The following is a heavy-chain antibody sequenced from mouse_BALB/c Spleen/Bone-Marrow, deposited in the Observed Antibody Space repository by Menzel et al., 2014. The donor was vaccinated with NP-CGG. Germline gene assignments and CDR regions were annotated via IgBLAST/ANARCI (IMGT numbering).Heavy chain of an antibody. J-gene: IGHJ2*01. V-gene: IGHV1-7*01. Sequence: SGAELAKPGASVKMSCKASGYTFTNYWMHWVKQRPGQGLEWIGYINPSTGYTEYDQKFKDKATLTADKSSSTAYMQLSSLPSEDSAVYYCARIYYYGRDYWGQGTTLTVSS. CDR1: GYTFTNYW. D-gene: IGHD1-1*01. CDR2: INPSTGYT. CDR3: ARIYYYGRDY.